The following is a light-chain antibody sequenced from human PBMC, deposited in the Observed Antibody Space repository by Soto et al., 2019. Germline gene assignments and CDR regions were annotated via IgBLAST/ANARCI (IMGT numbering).Light chain of an antibody. J-gene: IGLJ1*01. CDR1: NSDVGGYNY. Sequence: QSVLTQPAAVSGSPGQSITISCTGTNSDVGGYNYVSWCQQHPGTAPKLMIYEASNRPSGVSTRFSGSKSGNTASLTISGLQDEDEADYYCSSYTSSSTLYVFXTGTKVTVL. V-gene: IGLV2-14*01. CDR2: EAS. CDR3: SSYTSSSTLYV.